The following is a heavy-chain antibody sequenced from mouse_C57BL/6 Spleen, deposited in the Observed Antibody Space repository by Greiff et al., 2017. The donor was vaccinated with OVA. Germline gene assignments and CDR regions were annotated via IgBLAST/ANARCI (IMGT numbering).Heavy chain of an antibody. Sequence: VQLQQSGPELVKPGASVKISCKASGYTFTDYYMNWVKQSHGKSLEWIGDINPNNGGTSYNQKFKGKATLTVDKSSSTAYMELRSLTSEDSAVYYCAREKDGAMDYWGQGTSVTVSS. CDR2: INPNNGGT. J-gene: IGHJ4*01. CDR1: GYTFTDYY. CDR3: AREKDGAMDY. V-gene: IGHV1-26*01.